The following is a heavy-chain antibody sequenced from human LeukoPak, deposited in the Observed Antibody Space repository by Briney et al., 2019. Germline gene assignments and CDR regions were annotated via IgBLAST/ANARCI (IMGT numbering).Heavy chain of an antibody. Sequence: SETLSLTCAVYGGSFSGYYWSWIRQPAGKGLEWIGRIYTSGNTNYNPSLKSRVTISVDTSKNQFSLKLSSVTAADTAVYYCARELVDIVVVVGAMTQPYYFDYWGQGTLVTVSS. CDR3: ARELVDIVVVVGAMTQPYYFDY. CDR2: IYTSGNT. V-gene: IGHV4-59*10. D-gene: IGHD2-15*01. J-gene: IGHJ4*02. CDR1: GGSFSGYY.